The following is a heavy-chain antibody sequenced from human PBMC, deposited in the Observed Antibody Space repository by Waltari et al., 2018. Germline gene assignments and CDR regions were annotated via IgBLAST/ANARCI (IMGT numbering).Heavy chain of an antibody. CDR3: ATEPRSIAARQAGSNERNYYMDV. CDR2: VDPEDGET. J-gene: IGHJ6*03. V-gene: IGHV1-69-2*01. CDR1: GYTFTDYY. D-gene: IGHD6-6*01. Sequence: VQLVQSGAEVKKPGATVKISCKVSGYTFTDYYMHWVQQAPGKGLEWMGLVDPEDGETIYAEKFQGRVTITADTSTDTAYMELSSLRSEDTAVYYCATEPRSIAARQAGSNERNYYMDVWGKGTTVTVSS.